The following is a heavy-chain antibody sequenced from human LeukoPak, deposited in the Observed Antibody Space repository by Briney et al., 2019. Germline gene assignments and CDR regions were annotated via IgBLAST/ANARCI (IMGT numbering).Heavy chain of an antibody. D-gene: IGHD6-6*01. CDR2: IYSGGST. CDR1: GFTVSSNY. J-gene: IGHJ3*02. V-gene: IGHV3-66*01. CDR3: AKDLREYTSSPRNAFHI. Sequence: QPGGSLRLSCAASGFTVSSNYMSWVRQAPGKGLEWVSVIYSGGSTYYADSVKGRFTISRDNSKNTLYLLLNSLRAEDTAVYYCAKDLREYTSSPRNAFHIWGQGTMVTVSS.